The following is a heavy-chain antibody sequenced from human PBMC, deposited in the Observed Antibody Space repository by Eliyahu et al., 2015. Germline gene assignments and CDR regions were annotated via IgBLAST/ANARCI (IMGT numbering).Heavy chain of an antibody. CDR2: IYYSGST. D-gene: IGHD3-3*01. CDR3: ARSGITIFGVDRTNWFDP. Sequence: QVQLQESGPGLVKPSETLSLTCTVSGGSISSYYWSWIRQPPGKGLEWIGYIYYSGSTHYNPSLKSRVTISVDTSKNQFSLKLSSVTAADTAVYYCARSGITIFGVDRTNWFDPWGQGTLVTVSS. V-gene: IGHV4-59*01. J-gene: IGHJ5*02. CDR1: GGSISSYY.